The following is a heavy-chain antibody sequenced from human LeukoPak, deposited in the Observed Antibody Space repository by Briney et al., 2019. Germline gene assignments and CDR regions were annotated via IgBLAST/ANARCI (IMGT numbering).Heavy chain of an antibody. V-gene: IGHV3-9*01. CDR3: AKDGPFGSN. D-gene: IGHD3-16*01. CDR1: GFTFDDYA. J-gene: IGHJ4*02. CDR2: ISWNSGSI. Sequence: PGRCLRLSWAASGFTFDDYAMHSVRHTPRKGLEWVSGISWNSGSIGYADSVKGRFTISRDNAKNSLYLQMNSLRAEDTALYYCAKDGPFGSNWGQGTLVTVSS.